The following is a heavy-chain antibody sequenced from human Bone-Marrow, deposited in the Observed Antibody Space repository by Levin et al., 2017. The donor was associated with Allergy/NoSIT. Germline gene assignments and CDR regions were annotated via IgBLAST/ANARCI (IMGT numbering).Heavy chain of an antibody. Sequence: PGGSLRLSCAASGFTFSRYWMSWVRQAPGKGLEWVANIRQDGNEIYYMDSVKGRFTISRDNAKNSLYLQMNSLRAEDTAVYYCARDRGRYYYWGQGTLVTVSS. V-gene: IGHV3-7*04. CDR1: GFTFSRYW. CDR2: IRQDGNEI. CDR3: ARDRGRYYY. D-gene: IGHD3-9*01. J-gene: IGHJ4*02.